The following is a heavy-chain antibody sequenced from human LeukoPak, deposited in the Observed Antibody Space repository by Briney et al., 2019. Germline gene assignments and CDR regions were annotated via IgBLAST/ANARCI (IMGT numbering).Heavy chain of an antibody. CDR1: GGSVTNYY. V-gene: IGHV4-4*07. J-gene: IGHJ4*02. CDR3: ARGDFPAFDY. D-gene: IGHD2-2*01. CDR2: IYSSGST. Sequence: SETLSLTCTVSGGSVTNYYWSWIRQPAGKGLEWIGRIYSSGSTNYNPSLKSRVTMSVDTSKNQFSLKLSSVTAAGTAVYYCARGDFPAFDYWGQGTLVTVSS.